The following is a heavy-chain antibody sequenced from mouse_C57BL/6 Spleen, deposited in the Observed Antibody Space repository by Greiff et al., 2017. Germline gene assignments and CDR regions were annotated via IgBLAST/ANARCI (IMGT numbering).Heavy chain of an antibody. CDR3: ATNYYGSTWFAY. CDR2: IHPNSGST. Sequence: QVQLQQPGAELVKPGASVKLSCKASGYTFTSYWIHWVRQRPGQGLEWIGMIHPNSGSTNYNEKFKSKATLTVDQSSSPAYMHLSSLTSEDSAFYYCATNYYGSTWFAYWGQGTLVTVSA. D-gene: IGHD1-1*01. V-gene: IGHV1-64*01. J-gene: IGHJ3*01. CDR1: GYTFTSYW.